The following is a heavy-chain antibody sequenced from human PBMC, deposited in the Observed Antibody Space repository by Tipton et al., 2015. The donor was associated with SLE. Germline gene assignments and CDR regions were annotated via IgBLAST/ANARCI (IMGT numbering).Heavy chain of an antibody. J-gene: IGHJ5*02. V-gene: IGHV4-61*02. CDR2: IYASGYT. CDR3: AGSPFYDFWRNS. D-gene: IGHD3-3*01. Sequence: LRLSCTVSGYSISSGSYFWSWIRQPAGKGLEWIGRIYASGYTNYNPSLKSRVTMSVDTSKNQFSLKLSSVTAADTALYYCAGSPFYDFWRNSWGPGTLVSVSS. CDR1: GYSISSGSYF.